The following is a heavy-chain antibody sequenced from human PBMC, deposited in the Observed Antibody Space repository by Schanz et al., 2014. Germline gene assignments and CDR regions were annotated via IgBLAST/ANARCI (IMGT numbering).Heavy chain of an antibody. CDR1: GFTFDNYA. J-gene: IGHJ4*02. D-gene: IGHD3-16*01. CDR2: ISWNSGSV. Sequence: EVQLVESGGGLVQPGRSLRLSCAASGFTFDNYAMHWVRQAPGKGLEWVSSISWNSGSVAYADSVKGRFTISRDDAKNSLYLQVNRLRAEDTAVYYCAREGLGADYWGQGALVTVSS. CDR3: AREGLGADY. V-gene: IGHV3-9*01.